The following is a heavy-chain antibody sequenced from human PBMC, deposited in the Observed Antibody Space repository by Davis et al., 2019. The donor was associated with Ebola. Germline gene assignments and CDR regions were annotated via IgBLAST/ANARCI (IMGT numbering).Heavy chain of an antibody. D-gene: IGHD2-21*01. Sequence: PGGSLRLSCAASGFTFSSYGMHWVRQAPGKGLEWVAVISYDGSNKYYADSVKGRFTISRDNAKNSLYLQMNSLRAEDTAVYYCARDLGRYISQIWDWFDPWGQGTLVTVSS. CDR3: ARDLGRYISQIWDWFDP. V-gene: IGHV3-33*05. CDR2: ISYDGSNK. CDR1: GFTFSSYG. J-gene: IGHJ5*02.